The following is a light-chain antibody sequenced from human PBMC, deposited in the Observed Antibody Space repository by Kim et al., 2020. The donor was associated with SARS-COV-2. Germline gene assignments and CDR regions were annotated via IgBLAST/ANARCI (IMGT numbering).Light chain of an antibody. V-gene: IGLV2-11*01. J-gene: IGLJ3*02. Sequence: QSALTQPRSVSGSPGQSVAISCTGTSSDIGAYNYVSWYQQHPGKAPKLIIYDVTKRPSGVPDRFSGSKSGNAASLTISGLQGEDEADYYCCSYAGNYARVFGGGTQLTVL. CDR3: CSYAGNYARV. CDR2: DVT. CDR1: SSDIGAYNY.